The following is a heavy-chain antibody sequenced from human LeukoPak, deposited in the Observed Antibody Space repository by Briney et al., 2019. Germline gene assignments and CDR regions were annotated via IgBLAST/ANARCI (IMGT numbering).Heavy chain of an antibody. D-gene: IGHD3-10*01. CDR1: GGSISSYY. CDR3: ARAGNYYTSGSYLGY. J-gene: IGHJ4*02. CDR2: VYYTGST. V-gene: IGHV4-59*01. Sequence: SETLSLTCTVSGGSISSYYWSWIRQPPGKGLEWIGNVYYTGSTNYNPSLKSRVTISLDTSKNQFSLRLSSVTAADTAVYYCARAGNYYTSGSYLGYWGQGTLVTVSS.